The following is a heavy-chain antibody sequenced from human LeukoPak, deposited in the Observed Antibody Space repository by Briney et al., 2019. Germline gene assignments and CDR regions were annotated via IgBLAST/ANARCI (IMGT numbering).Heavy chain of an antibody. Sequence: ASVKVSCKASRYTFTSYDINWVRQATGQGLEWMGWMNPNSGNTGYAQKFQGRVTMTRNTSISTAYMELSSLRSEDTAVYYCARGGVRYFDWLLYSGLTDNNWFDPWGQGTLVTVSS. CDR3: ARGGVRYFDWLLYSGLTDNNWFDP. CDR2: MNPNSGNT. J-gene: IGHJ5*02. D-gene: IGHD3-9*01. CDR1: RYTFTSYD. V-gene: IGHV1-8*01.